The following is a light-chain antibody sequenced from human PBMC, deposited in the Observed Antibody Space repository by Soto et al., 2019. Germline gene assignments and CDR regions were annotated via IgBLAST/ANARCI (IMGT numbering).Light chain of an antibody. J-gene: IGKJ2*01. Sequence: DIQMTQSPSTLSAAIGDRVTITCRASQSISNWLAWYQQKPGKAPKVLIFKGSTLESGVPSRFSGSGYGTEFTLIISGLQPEDFATYYCQQYNYYPYTFSQGTKLEIK. V-gene: IGKV1-5*03. CDR3: QQYNYYPYT. CDR2: KGS. CDR1: QSISNW.